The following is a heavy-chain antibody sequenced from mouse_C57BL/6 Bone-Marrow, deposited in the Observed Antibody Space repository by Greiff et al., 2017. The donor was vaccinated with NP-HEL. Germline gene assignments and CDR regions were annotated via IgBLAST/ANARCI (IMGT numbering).Heavy chain of an antibody. CDR1: GFTFSDYG. Sequence: EVQRVESGGGLVKPGGSLKLSCAASGFTFSDYGMHWVRQAPEKGLEWVAYISSGSSTIYYADTVKGRFTISRDNAKNTLFLQRTSLRSEDTAMYYCAAYYYGSSGYYAMDYWGQGTSVTVSS. J-gene: IGHJ4*01. CDR3: AAYYYGSSGYYAMDY. D-gene: IGHD1-1*01. CDR2: ISSGSSTI. V-gene: IGHV5-17*01.